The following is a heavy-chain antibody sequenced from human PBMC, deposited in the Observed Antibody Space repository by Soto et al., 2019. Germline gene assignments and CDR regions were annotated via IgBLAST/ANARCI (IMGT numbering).Heavy chain of an antibody. CDR2: INPNSGGT. Sequence: ASVKVSCKASGYTFTGYYMHWVRQAPGQGLEWMGWINPNSGGTNYAQKFQGWVTMTRDTSISTAYMELSRLRSDDTAVYYCARLNSYGYDAFDSWGQGTRVTVAS. J-gene: IGHJ3*02. D-gene: IGHD5-18*01. V-gene: IGHV1-2*04. CDR1: GYTFTGYY. CDR3: ARLNSYGYDAFDS.